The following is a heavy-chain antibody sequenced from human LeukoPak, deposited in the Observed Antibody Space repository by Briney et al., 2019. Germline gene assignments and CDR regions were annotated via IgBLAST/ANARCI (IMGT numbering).Heavy chain of an antibody. Sequence: ASVKVSCKASGYTFTSYGISWVRQAPGQGLEWMGWISAYNGNTNYAQKLQGRVTMTTDTSTSTAYMELRSLRSDDTAVYYCAREHCTNGVCYPGAFDIWGQGTMVTVPS. CDR3: AREHCTNGVCYPGAFDI. CDR1: GYTFTSYG. CDR2: ISAYNGNT. J-gene: IGHJ3*02. D-gene: IGHD2-8*01. V-gene: IGHV1-18*01.